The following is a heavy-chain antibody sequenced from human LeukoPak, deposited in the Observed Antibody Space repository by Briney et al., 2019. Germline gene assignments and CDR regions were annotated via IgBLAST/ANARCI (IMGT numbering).Heavy chain of an antibody. CDR1: GFTFSNYW. D-gene: IGHD3-16*01. Sequence: QPGGSLRLSCAASGFTFSNYWMHWGRQAPGKGLVWVSRINTDGSSTDYADSVKGRFTISRDSSKNTLYLQMNSLRADDTAVYYCARHSYTLPDCWGQGTLVTVSS. CDR3: ARHSYTLPDC. V-gene: IGHV3-74*01. CDR2: INTDGSST. J-gene: IGHJ4*02.